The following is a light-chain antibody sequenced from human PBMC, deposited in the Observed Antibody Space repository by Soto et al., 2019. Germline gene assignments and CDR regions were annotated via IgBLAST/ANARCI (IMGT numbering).Light chain of an antibody. V-gene: IGLV2-14*01. CDR1: NSDVGAHNL. J-gene: IGLJ7*01. CDR2: GVS. Sequence: QSVLTQPASVSGSPGQWITISCTGTNSDVGAHNLVSWYQHHPGKAPRLIIYGVSDRPSGVSSRFSGSKSGNTASLTISGLQADDEADYYCSSYTTYTTIIFGGGTQLTVL. CDR3: SSYTTYTTII.